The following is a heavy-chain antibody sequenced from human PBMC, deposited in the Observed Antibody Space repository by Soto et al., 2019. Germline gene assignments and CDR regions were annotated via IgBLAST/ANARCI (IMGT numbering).Heavy chain of an antibody. CDR2: ISYDSSNE. V-gene: IGHV3-30-3*01. CDR1: GFTFSTYV. CDR3: ASPYCSGGSCYHTEYFQH. D-gene: IGHD2-15*01. J-gene: IGHJ1*01. Sequence: GGSLRLSCGASGFTFSTYVIHWVRQAPDKGLEWVAVISYDSSNEFYADSVKGRFTISRDNSKKTLYLQMNNLRPDDTAVYYCASPYCSGGSCYHTEYFQHWGQGTLVTVSS.